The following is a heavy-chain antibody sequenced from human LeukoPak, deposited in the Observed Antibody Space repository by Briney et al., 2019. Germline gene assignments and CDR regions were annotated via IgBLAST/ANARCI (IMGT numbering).Heavy chain of an antibody. CDR3: AREVIAVARYFDY. D-gene: IGHD6-19*01. J-gene: IGHJ4*02. Sequence: SETLSLTCAVYGGSFSGYYWSWIRQPPGKGLEWIGEINHSGSTNYNPSLKSRVTMSVDTSQNQFSLKLSSVTAADTAVYYCAREVIAVARYFDYWGQGTLVTVSS. CDR1: GGSFSGYY. CDR2: INHSGST. V-gene: IGHV4-34*01.